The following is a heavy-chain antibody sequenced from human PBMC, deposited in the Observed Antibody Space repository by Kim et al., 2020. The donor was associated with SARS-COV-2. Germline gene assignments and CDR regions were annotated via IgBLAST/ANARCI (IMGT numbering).Heavy chain of an antibody. CDR1: GFTFSSYS. CDR2: ISSSSSYI. Sequence: GGSLRLSCAASGFTFSSYSMNWVRQAPGKGLEWVSSISSSSSYIYYADSVKGRFTISRDNAKNSLYLQMNSLRAEDTAVYYCARDLSPLQLERRFLRAYGMDVWGQGTTVTVSS. J-gene: IGHJ6*02. D-gene: IGHD1-1*01. CDR3: ARDLSPLQLERRFLRAYGMDV. V-gene: IGHV3-21*01.